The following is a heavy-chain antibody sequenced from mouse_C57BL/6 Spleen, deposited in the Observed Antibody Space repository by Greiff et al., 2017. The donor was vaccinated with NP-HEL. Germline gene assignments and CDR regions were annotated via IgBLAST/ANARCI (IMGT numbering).Heavy chain of an antibody. CDR2: INYDGSST. J-gene: IGHJ2*01. Sequence: EVQVVESEGGLVQPGSSMKLSCTASGFTFSDYYMAWVRQVPEKGLEWVANINYDGSSTYYLDSLKSRFIISRDNAKNILYLQMSSLKSEDTATYYCARGGTGTGFDYWGQGTTLTVSS. CDR1: GFTFSDYY. CDR3: ARGGTGTGFDY. V-gene: IGHV5-16*01. D-gene: IGHD4-1*01.